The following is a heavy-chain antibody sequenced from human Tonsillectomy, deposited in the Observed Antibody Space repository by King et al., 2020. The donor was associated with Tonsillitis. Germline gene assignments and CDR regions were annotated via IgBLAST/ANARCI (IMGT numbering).Heavy chain of an antibody. V-gene: IGHV4-34*01. CDR2: INHSGST. Sequence: VQLQQWGAGLLKPSETLSLTCAVYGGSFSGYYWSWIRQPPGKGLEWIGEINHSGSTNYNPSLKNRVTISVDTSKNQFSLKLSPVPAADTAVYYCARYFGSYELDPWGQGTLVTVSS. CDR3: ARYFGSYELDP. J-gene: IGHJ5*02. D-gene: IGHD2-21*01. CDR1: GGSFSGYY.